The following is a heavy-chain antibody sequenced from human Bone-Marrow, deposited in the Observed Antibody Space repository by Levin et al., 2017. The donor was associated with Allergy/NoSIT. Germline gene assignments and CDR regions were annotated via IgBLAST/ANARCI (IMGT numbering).Heavy chain of an antibody. D-gene: IGHD3-10*01. V-gene: IGHV3-30-3*01. J-gene: IGHJ4*02. CDR1: GFTFSSYA. Sequence: GGSLRLSCAASGFTFSSYAMHWVRQAPGKGLEWVAVISYDGSNKYYADSVKGRFTISRDNSKNTLYLQMNSLRAEDTAVYYCADGGGSSGYWGQGTLVTVSS. CDR2: ISYDGSNK. CDR3: ADGGGSSGY.